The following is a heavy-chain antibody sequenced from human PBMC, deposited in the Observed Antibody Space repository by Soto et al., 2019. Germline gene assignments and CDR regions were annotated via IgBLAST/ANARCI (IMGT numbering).Heavy chain of an antibody. D-gene: IGHD6-13*01. CDR1: GYTFTIYC. CDR2: TSAYNGNT. J-gene: IGHJ1*01. V-gene: IGHV1-18*01. CDR3: ARDPGWYSSRWNKEYFQQ. Sequence: ASVNVSFKASGYTFTIYCISLLLHSPLQWLEWMGWTSAYNGNTNYAQKLQGRVTMTTETSTSTAYMELRSLRSDDTAVYYCARDPGWYSSRWNKEYFQQWGKGNLVNVSS.